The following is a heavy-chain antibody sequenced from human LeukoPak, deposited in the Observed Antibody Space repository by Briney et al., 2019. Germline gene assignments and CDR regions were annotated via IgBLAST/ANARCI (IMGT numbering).Heavy chain of an antibody. D-gene: IGHD3-3*01. CDR3: TTDLTIFGVVDLFDY. V-gene: IGHV3-15*01. J-gene: IGHJ4*02. CDR1: GFTFSTYG. Sequence: PGGSLRLSCAASGFTFSTYGMHWVRQAPGKGLEWVGRIKSKTDGGTTDYAAPVKGRFTISRDDSKNTLYLQMNSLKTEDTAVYYCTTDLTIFGVVDLFDYWGQGTLVTVSS. CDR2: IKSKTDGGTT.